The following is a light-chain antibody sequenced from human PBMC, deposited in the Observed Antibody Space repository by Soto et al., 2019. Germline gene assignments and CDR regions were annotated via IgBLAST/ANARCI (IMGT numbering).Light chain of an antibody. Sequence: EIVLTQSPGTLSLSPGERATLPFRASQSIRSIYLAWYQQKAGQAPRLVIYGTSSRATGIPDRFSGSGSGTDFTLTISRLEPEEFAVYYCQQYGSSGTFGQGTKVHIK. CDR2: GTS. V-gene: IGKV3-20*01. CDR3: QQYGSSGT. CDR1: QSIRSIY. J-gene: IGKJ1*01.